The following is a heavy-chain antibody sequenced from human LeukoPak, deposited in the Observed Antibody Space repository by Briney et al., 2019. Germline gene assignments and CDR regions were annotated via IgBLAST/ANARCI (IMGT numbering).Heavy chain of an antibody. V-gene: IGHV4-59*01. J-gene: IGHJ4*02. Sequence: SETLSLTCTVSGGSISSYYWSWIRQPPGKGLEWIGYIYYSGSTNYNPSLKSRVTISVDTSKNQFSLKLSSVTAADTAVYYCARGLPTCGSTSCHKGKFDYWGQGTLVTVSS. CDR1: GGSISSYY. D-gene: IGHD2-2*02. CDR2: IYYSGST. CDR3: ARGLPTCGSTSCHKGKFDY.